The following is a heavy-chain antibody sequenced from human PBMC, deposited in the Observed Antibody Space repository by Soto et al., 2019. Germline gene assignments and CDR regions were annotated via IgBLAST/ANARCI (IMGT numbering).Heavy chain of an antibody. Sequence: DVQVLESGGGLFQPGESLRLSCAASGFTFNNYAMSWVRQAPGKGLEWVATISGSGGTTYYADSVKGRFTISRDNSQNTLYLQMNTIRADDTALYHCARERSIKEVPSAFYYWGQATLVTVSS. D-gene: IGHD3-10*01. CDR3: ARERSIKEVPSAFYY. CDR2: ISGSGGTT. CDR1: GFTFNNYA. V-gene: IGHV3-23*01. J-gene: IGHJ4*02.